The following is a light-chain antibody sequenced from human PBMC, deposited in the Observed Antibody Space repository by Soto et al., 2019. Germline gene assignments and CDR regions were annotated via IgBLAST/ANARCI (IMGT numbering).Light chain of an antibody. Sequence: EIVLTQSPATLSLSPGEGATLSCRASQSASSYLAWYQQKPGQAPRIIIYGASSRATGIPDRFSGSVSGTDGTLTISRLETEDGAVYYCQQYGSSPITFGQGTRLEIK. J-gene: IGKJ5*01. CDR2: GAS. V-gene: IGKV3-20*01. CDR1: QSASSY. CDR3: QQYGSSPIT.